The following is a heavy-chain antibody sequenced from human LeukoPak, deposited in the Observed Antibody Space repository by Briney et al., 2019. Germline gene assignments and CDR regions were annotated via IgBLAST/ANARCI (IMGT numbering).Heavy chain of an antibody. CDR2: TNHSGST. V-gene: IGHV4-34*01. Sequence: SETLSLTCAVYGGSFSGYYWSWIRQPPGKGLEWIEETNHSGSTYYNPSLKSRVTISVDTSKNQFSLKLSSVTAADTAVYYCARHFTSGSYSPAGYWGQGTLVTVSS. CDR3: ARHFTSGSYSPAGY. CDR1: GGSFSGYY. J-gene: IGHJ4*02. D-gene: IGHD1-26*01.